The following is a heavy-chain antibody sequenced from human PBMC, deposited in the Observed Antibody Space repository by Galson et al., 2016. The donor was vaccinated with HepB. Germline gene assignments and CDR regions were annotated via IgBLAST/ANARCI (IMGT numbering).Heavy chain of an antibody. CDR3: ARAFYSAASAYSPGRDFDI. V-gene: IGHV1-69*06. D-gene: IGHD3-22*01. CDR2: IIPMFGTA. Sequence: SVKVSCKASGGTFSSYVISWVRQAPGQGLEWMGGIIPMFGTAHYAQKFQGRVTITADKSSRTAYMELSSLRSEDTAVYFCARAFYSAASAYSPGRDFDIWGQGTMVTVSS. J-gene: IGHJ3*02. CDR1: GGTFSSYV.